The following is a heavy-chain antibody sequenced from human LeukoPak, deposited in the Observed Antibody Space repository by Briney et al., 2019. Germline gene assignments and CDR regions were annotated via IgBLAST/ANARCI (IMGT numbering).Heavy chain of an antibody. D-gene: IGHD1-26*01. Sequence: PGGSLRLSCAASGSIFSSYAMHWVRQAPGKGLDFVAGITSDGRSTYYANSVKGRFTISRHNFKNTLYLQMGSLRADDMAVYYCVRGIVGASNHYYYYMDVWGEGTTVTISS. V-gene: IGHV3-64*01. J-gene: IGHJ6*03. CDR2: ITSDGRST. CDR1: GSIFSSYA. CDR3: VRGIVGASNHYYYYMDV.